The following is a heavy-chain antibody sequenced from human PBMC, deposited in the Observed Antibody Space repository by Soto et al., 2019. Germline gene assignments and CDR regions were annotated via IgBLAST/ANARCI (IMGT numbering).Heavy chain of an antibody. Sequence: GGSLRLSCAASGLTFSIYGMSWVRQAPGKGPEWVSGISASGGSTYYADSVKGRFTISRDNSKNTVYLQMNSLRAEDTASYYCASYYYHSSGYYHYFDYWGQGTLVTV. J-gene: IGHJ4*02. CDR1: GLTFSIYG. V-gene: IGHV3-23*01. CDR3: ASYYYHSSGYYHYFDY. D-gene: IGHD3-22*01. CDR2: ISASGGST.